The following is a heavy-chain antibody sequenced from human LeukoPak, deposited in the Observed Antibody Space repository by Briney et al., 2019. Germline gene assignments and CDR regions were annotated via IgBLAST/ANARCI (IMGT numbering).Heavy chain of an antibody. Sequence: PSETLSLTCTVSGYSISSGYYWGWIRQPSGKGLEWIGSIYHSGSTYYNPSLKSRVTISVDTSKNQFSLKLSSVTAADTAVYYCARSGSGYLRYYFDYWGQGTLVTVSS. CDR2: IYHSGST. CDR1: GYSISSGYY. J-gene: IGHJ4*02. V-gene: IGHV4-38-2*02. D-gene: IGHD5-12*01. CDR3: ARSGSGYLRYYFDY.